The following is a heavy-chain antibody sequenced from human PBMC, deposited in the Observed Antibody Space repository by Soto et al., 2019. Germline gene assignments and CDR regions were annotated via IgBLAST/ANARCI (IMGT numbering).Heavy chain of an antibody. D-gene: IGHD6-19*01. J-gene: IGHJ3*02. CDR2: IDWDDDK. V-gene: IGHV2-70*01. Sequence: SGPTLVNPTQTLTLTCTFSGFSLSTSGMCVSWIRQPPGKALEWLALIDWDDDKYYGTSLKTRLTISKDTSKNQVVLTMTNMDPVDTATYYCARTGYSSGLDAFDIWGQGTMVTVSS. CDR3: ARTGYSSGLDAFDI. CDR1: GFSLSTSGMC.